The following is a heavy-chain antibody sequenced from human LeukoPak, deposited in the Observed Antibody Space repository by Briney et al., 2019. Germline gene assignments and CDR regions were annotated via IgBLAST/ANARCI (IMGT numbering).Heavy chain of an antibody. Sequence: ASAKVSCKASGYTFTSYGISWVRQAPGQGLEWMGWISAYNGNTNYAQKLQGKVTITTDTSTSTAYMEVRSLRSADTAVYYCARDKEPKYCSGGSCLYYYYYYMDVWGKGTTVTVSS. CDR1: GYTFTSYG. CDR2: ISAYNGNT. J-gene: IGHJ6*03. D-gene: IGHD2-15*01. CDR3: ARDKEPKYCSGGSCLYYYYYYMDV. V-gene: IGHV1-18*01.